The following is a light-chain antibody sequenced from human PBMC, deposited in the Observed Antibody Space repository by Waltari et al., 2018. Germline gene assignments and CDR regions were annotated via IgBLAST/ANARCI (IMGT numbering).Light chain of an antibody. J-gene: IGKJ1*01. CDR3: QHYLRLPVT. CDR2: GAS. Sequence: EIVLTQSPGTLSLSPGERATVSCRASQSVGRALAWYQQKPGQAPRLLIYGASTRATGIPGRFSGSGSGTDFSLTISRLGPDDFAVYYCQHYLRLPVTFGQGTTVEI. CDR1: QSVGRA. V-gene: IGKV3-20*01.